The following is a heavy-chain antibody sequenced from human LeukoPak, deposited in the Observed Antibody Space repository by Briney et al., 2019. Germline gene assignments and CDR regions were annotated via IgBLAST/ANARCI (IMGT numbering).Heavy chain of an antibody. CDR3: AREDRDYYGMDV. Sequence: GGSLRLSCAASGFTFSSYSMNWVRQAPGKGLEWVSSISSSSSYIYYADSVKGRFTTSRDNAKNSLYLQMNSLRAEDTAVYYCAREDRDYYGMDVWGQGTTVTVSS. CDR2: ISSSSSYI. J-gene: IGHJ6*02. V-gene: IGHV3-21*01. D-gene: IGHD2-15*01. CDR1: GFTFSSYS.